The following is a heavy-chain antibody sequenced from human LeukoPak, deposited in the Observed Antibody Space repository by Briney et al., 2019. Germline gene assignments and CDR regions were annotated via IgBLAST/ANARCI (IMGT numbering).Heavy chain of an antibody. CDR2: ISSSSSYI. V-gene: IGHV3-21*01. CDR3: APNWGGRYYSDY. CDR1: GFTFSSYS. J-gene: IGHJ4*02. D-gene: IGHD7-27*01. Sequence: PGGSLRLSCAASGFTFSSYSMNWVRQAPGKGLEWVSSISSSSSYIYYADSVKGRFTISRDNAKNSLYLQMNSLRVEDTAVYYCAPNWGGRYYSDYWGQGTLVTVSS.